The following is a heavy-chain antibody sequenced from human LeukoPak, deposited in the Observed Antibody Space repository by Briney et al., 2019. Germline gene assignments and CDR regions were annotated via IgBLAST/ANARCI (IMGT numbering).Heavy chain of an antibody. CDR3: ARDTGIAVAGTGDFDY. CDR1: GYTFTNYG. D-gene: IGHD6-13*01. CDR2: VSGYNGKT. J-gene: IGHJ4*02. Sequence: ASVKVSCKASGYTFTNYGISGVRQAPGQGLKWLGWVSGYNGKTNYAQKLQGRVTMTTDTSTSTAYMELRSLRSDDTAVYYCARDTGIAVAGTGDFDYWGQGTLVTVSS. V-gene: IGHV1-18*01.